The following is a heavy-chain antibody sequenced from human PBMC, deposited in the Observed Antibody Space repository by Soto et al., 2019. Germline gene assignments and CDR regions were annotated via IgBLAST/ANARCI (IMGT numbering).Heavy chain of an antibody. CDR2: IYYSGTT. CDR1: GGSISSSSYY. J-gene: IGHJ6*02. D-gene: IGHD3-22*01. V-gene: IGHV4-39*01. CDR3: ARQGLRYYVYGMES. Sequence: SETLSLTCTVSGGSISSSSYYWGWIRQPPGKGLEWIGTIYYSGTTIYNTSHKSRATIYVDTSKNQFSLKLSSVAAADTSVYYCARQGLRYYVYGMESWGQGAKVTVSS.